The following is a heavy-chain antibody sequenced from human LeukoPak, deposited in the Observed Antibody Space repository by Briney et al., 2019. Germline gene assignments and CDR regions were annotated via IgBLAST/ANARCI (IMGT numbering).Heavy chain of an antibody. J-gene: IGHJ4*02. Sequence: GGSLRLSCAASGFTVSSNYMGWVRQAPWKGLEWVSVIYSGGGTYYGDSVKGRFTISRDNSKNTLYLQMNSLRAEDTAVYYCAKDGSRAVDYWGQGTLVTVSS. CDR1: GFTVSSNY. CDR3: AKDGSRAVDY. CDR2: IYSGGGT. D-gene: IGHD1-26*01. V-gene: IGHV3-66*01.